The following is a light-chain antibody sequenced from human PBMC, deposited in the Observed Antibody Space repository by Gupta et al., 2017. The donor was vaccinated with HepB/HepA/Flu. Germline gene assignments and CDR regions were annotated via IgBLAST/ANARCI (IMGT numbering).Light chain of an antibody. CDR3: KQSSSTRT. Sequence: DIQITQSPSSLSASVGARVTITCRASQGISNYLNWYQQKEGKAPKLLIYAVSNWQSGVPDRFSGSGSGTEFTLTISRLQPEDFGVYYCKQSSSTRTFGHGTILHIK. CDR2: AVS. CDR1: QGISNY. V-gene: IGKV1-39*01. J-gene: IGKJ3*01.